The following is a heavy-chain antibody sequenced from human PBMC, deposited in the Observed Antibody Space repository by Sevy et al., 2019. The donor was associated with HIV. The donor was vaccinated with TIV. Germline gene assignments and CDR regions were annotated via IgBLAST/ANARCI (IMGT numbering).Heavy chain of an antibody. CDR1: GFTFSSYS. Sequence: GGSLRLSCAASGFTFSSYSMNWVRQAPGKGLEWVSYISSSSSTIYYADSVKGRFTISRDNAKNSLYLQMNSLRAEDTAVYYCARAGVIITYNYYYGIDVWGQGTTVTVSS. V-gene: IGHV3-48*01. J-gene: IGHJ6*02. CDR2: ISSSSSTI. D-gene: IGHD3-10*01. CDR3: ARAGVIITYNYYYGIDV.